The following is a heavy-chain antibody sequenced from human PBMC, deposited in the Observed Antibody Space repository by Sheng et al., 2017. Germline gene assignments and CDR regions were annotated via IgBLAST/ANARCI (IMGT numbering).Heavy chain of an antibody. CDR2: ISSSSSYI. CDR1: GLTFSTSS. Sequence: ESGGGLVKPGGSLRLSCVASGLTFSTSSMNWVRQAPGKGLEWVSSISSSSSYIHHADSVKGRFTISRDNAKNSLYLQMNSLRAEDTALYYCARAPTVSGAGGLYGMDVWGQGTTVTVSS. D-gene: IGHD6-19*01. V-gene: IGHV3-21*01. CDR3: ARAPTVSGAGGLYGMDV. J-gene: IGHJ6*02.